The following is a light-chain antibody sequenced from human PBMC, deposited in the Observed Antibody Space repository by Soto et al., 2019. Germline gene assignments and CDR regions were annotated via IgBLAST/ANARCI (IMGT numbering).Light chain of an antibody. Sequence: QPASVSGSPGQSITISCTGTSSDVGGYNYVSWYQQHPGKAPKLMIYDVSNRPSGVSNRFSGSKSGNTASLTISGLQAEDEADYYCSSYTSSSTQVFGGGTKLTVL. CDR2: DVS. J-gene: IGLJ2*01. V-gene: IGLV2-14*01. CDR1: SSDVGGYNY. CDR3: SSYTSSSTQV.